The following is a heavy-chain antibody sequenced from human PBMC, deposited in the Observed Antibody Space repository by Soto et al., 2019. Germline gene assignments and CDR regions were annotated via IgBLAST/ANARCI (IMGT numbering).Heavy chain of an antibody. CDR1: GYTFTSYD. V-gene: IGHV1-8*01. J-gene: IGHJ3*02. CDR2: MNPNSGNT. Sequence: ASLKVSCKASGYTFTSYDINWVRQATGQGLEWMGWMNPNSGNTGYAQKFQGRVTMTRNTSISTAYMELSSLRSEDTAVYYCASQGDSTWSAFDIWGQGTMVTIS. CDR3: ASQGDSTWSAFDI. D-gene: IGHD4-4*01.